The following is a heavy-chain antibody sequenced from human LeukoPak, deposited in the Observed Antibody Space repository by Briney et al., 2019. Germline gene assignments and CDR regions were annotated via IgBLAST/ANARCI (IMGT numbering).Heavy chain of an antibody. J-gene: IGHJ3*02. D-gene: IGHD1-26*01. Sequence: GGSLRLSCAASGFPFAPFWMTWVRQAPGKGPEFVATMNRDGSEVAYGNSVKGRFTISRDNAKNSLSLQMNSLRAEDTAIYYCARDRRVGATWSVGAFDIWGQGTTVTVSS. CDR2: MNRDGSEV. V-gene: IGHV3-7*01. CDR3: ARDRRVGATWSVGAFDI. CDR1: GFPFAPFW.